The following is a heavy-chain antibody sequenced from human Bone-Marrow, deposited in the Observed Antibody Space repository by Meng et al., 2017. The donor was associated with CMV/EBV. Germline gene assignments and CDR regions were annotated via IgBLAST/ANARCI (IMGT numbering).Heavy chain of an antibody. V-gene: IGHV3-21*01. J-gene: IGHJ6*02. D-gene: IGHD2-2*01. CDR3: ARDTQAVPGQDYYNYYGMDV. CDR2: ISSSSSYI. Sequence: GESLKISCAASGFTFSSYSMNWVRQAPGKGLEWVSSISSSSSYIYYADSVKGRFTISRDNAKNSLYLQMNSLRAEDTAVYYCARDTQAVPGQDYYNYYGMDVWGQGTTVTVSS. CDR1: GFTFSSYS.